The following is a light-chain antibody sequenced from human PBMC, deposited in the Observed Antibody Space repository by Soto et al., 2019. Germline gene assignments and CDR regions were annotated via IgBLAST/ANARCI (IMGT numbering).Light chain of an antibody. Sequence: QSVLTQPTSVSGSPGQSITISCTGTSSDVGSYNLVSWYQQHPHKAPKLMIYEGSKRPSGVSNRFSGSKSGNTASLTISGLQAEDEADYYCCSYAGGYTWVFGGGTKLTVL. CDR2: EGS. CDR3: CSYAGGYTWV. V-gene: IGLV2-23*01. CDR1: SSDVGSYNL. J-gene: IGLJ3*02.